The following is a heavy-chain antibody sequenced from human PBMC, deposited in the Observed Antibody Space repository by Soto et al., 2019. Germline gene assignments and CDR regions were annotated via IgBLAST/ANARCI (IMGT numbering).Heavy chain of an antibody. CDR2: ISPGSRYP. J-gene: IGHJ4*02. Sequence: GGSLRLSCAGSGFTFGDSYMSWIRQAPGKGLEWLSYISPGSRYPAYADSVKGRFTISRDNSRNTVYLQMNSLRAEDTAVYHCVRDLLGSGGHFDYWGQGTPVTVSS. CDR1: GFTFGDSY. V-gene: IGHV3-11*06. D-gene: IGHD7-27*01. CDR3: VRDLLGSGGHFDY.